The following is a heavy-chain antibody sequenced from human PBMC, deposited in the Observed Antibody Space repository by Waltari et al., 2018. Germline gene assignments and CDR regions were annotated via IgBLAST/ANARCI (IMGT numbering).Heavy chain of an antibody. V-gene: IGHV3-9*01. CDR3: AKASSTSRLYYYYGMDV. Sequence: EVQLVESGGGLVQPGRSLRLSCAASGFTFDDYAMHWVRQAPGKGLEWVSGISWNSGSMGYADSVKGRFTISRDNAKNSLYLQMNSLRAEDTALYYCAKASSTSRLYYYYGMDVWGQGTTVTVSS. CDR2: ISWNSGSM. CDR1: GFTFDDYA. D-gene: IGHD2-2*01. J-gene: IGHJ6*02.